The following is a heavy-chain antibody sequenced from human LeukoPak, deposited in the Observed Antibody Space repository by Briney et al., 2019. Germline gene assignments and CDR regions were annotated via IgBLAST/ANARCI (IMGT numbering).Heavy chain of an antibody. D-gene: IGHD3-22*01. CDR1: GFTFSTYA. V-gene: IGHV3-30-3*01. J-gene: IGHJ4*02. Sequence: PGGSLRLSCAASGFTFSTYAMYWVRQAPGKGLEWVAVISCDESSKYFADSVKGRFTISRDNSKNTLYLLMNSLRAEDTAVYYCARERYDSRWYTFGSWGQGTLVTVSS. CDR2: ISCDESSK. CDR3: ARERYDSRWYTFGS.